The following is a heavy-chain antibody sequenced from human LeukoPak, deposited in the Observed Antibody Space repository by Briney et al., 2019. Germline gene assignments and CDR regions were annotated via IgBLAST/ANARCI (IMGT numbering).Heavy chain of an antibody. CDR1: GFTFSDYY. CDR2: MSGSGSTV. D-gene: IGHD2-21*01. J-gene: IGHJ4*02. CDR3: ARGACVTCPRDH. V-gene: IGHV3-11*01. Sequence: GGSLRLSCAASGFTFSDYYMSWIRQAPGKGLEWVSYMSGSGSTVYYADSVRGRFTVSRDNAKNSLYLQMNSLRAEDTAVYYCARGACVTCPRDHWGQGTLVTVSS.